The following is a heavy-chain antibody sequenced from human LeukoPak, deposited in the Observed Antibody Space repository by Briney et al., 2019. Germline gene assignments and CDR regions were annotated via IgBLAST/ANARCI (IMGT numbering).Heavy chain of an antibody. J-gene: IGHJ4*02. D-gene: IGHD3-3*01. V-gene: IGHV3-33*06. Sequence: GGSLRPSCAASGFTFSSYGMHWVRQAPGKGLEWVAVIWYDGSNKYYADSVKGRLTISRDNSKNTLYLQMNSLRAEDTAVYYCAKDYDFWSGYEIDYWGQGTLVTVSS. CDR3: AKDYDFWSGYEIDY. CDR1: GFTFSSYG. CDR2: IWYDGSNK.